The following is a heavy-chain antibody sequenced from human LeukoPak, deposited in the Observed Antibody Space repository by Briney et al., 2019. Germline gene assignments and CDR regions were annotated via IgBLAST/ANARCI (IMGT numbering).Heavy chain of an antibody. CDR1: GYTLTGYY. D-gene: IGHD4-11*01. Sequence: ASVKVSCKASGYTLTGYYMHWVRQAPGQGLEWMGWINPNSGGTNYAQKFHGRVTVTRDTSINTAYMELSRLRFDDTAVYYFARWYDYSNYFDYWGQGTLVIVSS. CDR2: INPNSGGT. V-gene: IGHV1-2*02. CDR3: ARWYDYSNYFDY. J-gene: IGHJ4*02.